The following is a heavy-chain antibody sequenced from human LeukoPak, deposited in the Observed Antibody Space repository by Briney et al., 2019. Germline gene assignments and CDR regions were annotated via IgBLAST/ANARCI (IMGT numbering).Heavy chain of an antibody. CDR3: ARGVKVRGVNYYGMDV. CDR1: GFTFSTYS. CDR2: INSSSTI. D-gene: IGHD3-10*01. V-gene: IGHV3-48*04. Sequence: GGSLRLSCAASGFTFSTYSMNWVRQAPGKGLEWVSYINSSSTIFYADSVKGRFTISRDDAKNSLYLQMNSLRAEDTAVYYCARGVKVRGVNYYGMDVWGQGTTVTVSS. J-gene: IGHJ6*02.